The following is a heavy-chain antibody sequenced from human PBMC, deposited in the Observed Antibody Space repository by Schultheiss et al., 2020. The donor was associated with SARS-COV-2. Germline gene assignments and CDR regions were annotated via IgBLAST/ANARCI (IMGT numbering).Heavy chain of an antibody. J-gene: IGHJ4*02. Sequence: GESLKISCEASGFTFSNYAMHWVRQAPGKGLEWVAIISYDGTDKYYADSVKGRFTLSRDNSKNTLYLQMNSLRAEDTAVYYCARDPMILVVVENYFDYWGQGTLVTVSS. D-gene: IGHD3-22*01. CDR2: ISYDGTDK. CDR1: GFTFSNYA. V-gene: IGHV3-30*04. CDR3: ARDPMILVVVENYFDY.